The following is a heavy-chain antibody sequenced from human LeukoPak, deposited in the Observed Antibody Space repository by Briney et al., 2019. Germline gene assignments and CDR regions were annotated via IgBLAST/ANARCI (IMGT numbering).Heavy chain of an antibody. V-gene: IGHV3-66*02. CDR2: IYSGGST. CDR1: GFTFSSNY. CDR3: AKQGSCSGGSCYAHHFDS. J-gene: IGHJ4*02. D-gene: IGHD2-15*01. Sequence: GGSLRLSCTASGFTFSSNYMSWVRQAPGKGLEWVSGIYSGGSTYYAESVTGRFTISRDNSKNTLYLQMNSLRAEDTAVYHCAKQGSCSGGSCYAHHFDSWGQGTLVTVSS.